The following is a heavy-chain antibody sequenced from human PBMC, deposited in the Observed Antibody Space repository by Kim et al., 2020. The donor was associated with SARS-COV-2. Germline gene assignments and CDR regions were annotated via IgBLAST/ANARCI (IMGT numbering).Heavy chain of an antibody. CDR3: ARDLLGYCSSTSCYEGDY. CDR2: IWYDGSNK. CDR1: GFTFSSYG. V-gene: IGHV3-33*01. D-gene: IGHD2-2*01. Sequence: GGSLRLSCAASGFTFSSYGMHWVRQAPGKGLEWVAVIWYDGSNKYYADSVKGRFTISRDNSKNTLYLQMNSLRAEDTAVYYCARDLLGYCSSTSCYEGDYWGQGTLVTVSS. J-gene: IGHJ4*02.